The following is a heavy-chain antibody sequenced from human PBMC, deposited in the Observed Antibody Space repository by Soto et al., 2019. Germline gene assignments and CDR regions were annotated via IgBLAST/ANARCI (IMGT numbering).Heavy chain of an antibody. CDR3: ARDLSGTGLDI. CDR2: VYSTGGT. D-gene: IGHD1-26*01. CDR1: GDSIGRFY. Sequence: QVQLHESGPGLVKPSETLSLTCNVSGDSIGRFYWSWIRQSAEKGLEWIGRVYSTGGTAYNPALKGRVTISLDRSNNHVSLEMNSVTAAGTAVYFCARDLSGTGLDIWGRGTRVTVSS. J-gene: IGHJ6*02. V-gene: IGHV4-4*07.